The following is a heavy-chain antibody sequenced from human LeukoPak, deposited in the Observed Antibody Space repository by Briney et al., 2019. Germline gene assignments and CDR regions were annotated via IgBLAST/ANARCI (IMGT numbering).Heavy chain of an antibody. D-gene: IGHD6-13*01. V-gene: IGHV3-23*01. CDR3: AKAYSSSWSLPFDY. J-gene: IGHJ4*02. CDR1: GFTFSSYA. CDR2: ISGSGGST. Sequence: AGGSLRLSCAASGFTFSSYAMSWVRQASGKGLEWVSAISGSGGSTYYANSVKGRFTISRDNSKNTLYLQMNSLRAEDTAVYYCAKAYSSSWSLPFDYWGQGILVTVSS.